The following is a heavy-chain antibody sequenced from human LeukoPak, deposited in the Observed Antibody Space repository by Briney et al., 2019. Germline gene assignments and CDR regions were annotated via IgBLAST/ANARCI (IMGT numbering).Heavy chain of an antibody. CDR1: GFTVSSNY. Sequence: GGSLRLSCAASGFTVSSNYMSWVRQVPGKGLVWVSQINSDGSTTRYADSVKGRFTISRDNAKNTVFLQVSSLRAEDTAVYYCAGRGNGDSFWGQGTMVTVSS. D-gene: IGHD2-21*01. CDR2: INSDGSTT. V-gene: IGHV3-74*01. J-gene: IGHJ3*01. CDR3: AGRGNGDSF.